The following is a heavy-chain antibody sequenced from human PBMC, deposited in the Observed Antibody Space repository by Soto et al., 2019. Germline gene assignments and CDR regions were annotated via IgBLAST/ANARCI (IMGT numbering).Heavy chain of an antibody. Sequence: SETMSLTSSVAGGSINSDGSFWGWVRQYPGKGLEWIGSLYYGGSTFYNPSLKSRVTISRDTSKNQFSLRLTSVTAADTAIYSCARQLPVGATSWFDPWGQGTLVTVSS. CDR3: ARQLPVGATSWFDP. CDR1: GGSINSDGSF. J-gene: IGHJ5*02. D-gene: IGHD1-26*01. V-gene: IGHV4-39*01. CDR2: LYYGGST.